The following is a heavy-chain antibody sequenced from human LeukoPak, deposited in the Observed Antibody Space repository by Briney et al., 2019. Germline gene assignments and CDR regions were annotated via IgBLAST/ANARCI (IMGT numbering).Heavy chain of an antibody. V-gene: IGHV3-11*01. Sequence: KPGGSLRLSCAASGFTFSDYYMTWIRQAPGKGLEWVSYISSSGSAIYYADSVKGRFTISRDNAKNSLYLQMNSLRVEDTAVYYCARDYYDILTGSDWYYYYGMDVWGQGTTVTVSS. CDR2: ISSSGSAI. CDR1: GFTFSDYY. CDR3: ARDYYDILTGSDWYYYYGMDV. D-gene: IGHD3-9*01. J-gene: IGHJ6*02.